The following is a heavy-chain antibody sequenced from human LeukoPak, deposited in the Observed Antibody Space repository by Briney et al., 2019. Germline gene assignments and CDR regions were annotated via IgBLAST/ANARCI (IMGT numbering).Heavy chain of an antibody. Sequence: GSLRLSCAASWFTFSTYWLHWVRQAPGKGVLWVSRINGDGTSTKYADSVKGRFTISRDNARHTLYLQMNSLRAEDTAVYYCARASTTVPNLLDYWGQGTLVTVSS. J-gene: IGHJ4*02. D-gene: IGHD4-17*01. V-gene: IGHV3-74*03. CDR3: ARASTTVPNLLDY. CDR1: WFTFSTYW. CDR2: INGDGTST.